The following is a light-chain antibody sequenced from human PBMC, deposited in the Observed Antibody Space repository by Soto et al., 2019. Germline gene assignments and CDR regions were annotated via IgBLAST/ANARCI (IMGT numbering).Light chain of an antibody. CDR3: ETWDSNAVV. Sequence: QPVLTQSSSASASLGSSVKLTCTLSSGHSSYIIAWHQQQPGKAPRYLMKLEGSGSYNKGSGVPDRFSGSSSGADRYLTISNLQSDDEADYYCETWDSNAVVFGGGTQLTVL. J-gene: IGLJ2*01. V-gene: IGLV4-60*03. CDR1: SGHSSYI. CDR2: LEGSGSY.